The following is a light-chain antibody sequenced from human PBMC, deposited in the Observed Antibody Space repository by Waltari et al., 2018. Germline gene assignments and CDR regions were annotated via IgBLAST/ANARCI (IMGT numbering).Light chain of an antibody. J-gene: IGLJ3*02. Sequence: QSTLTQPASVSGSPGQSITIACTGTSSAVGGYNYVSWYQQYPCKAPKLIIYDVSHRPSGISNRFSASKSGITASLTISGLQAEDEADYFCCSFTRTGTWVFCGGTNLTVL. CDR1: SSAVGGYNY. CDR3: CSFTRTGTWV. CDR2: DVS. V-gene: IGLV2-14*01.